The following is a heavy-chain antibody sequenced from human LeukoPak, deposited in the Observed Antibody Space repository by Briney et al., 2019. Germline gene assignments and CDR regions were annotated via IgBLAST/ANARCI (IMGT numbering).Heavy chain of an antibody. CDR3: ARLPDYGDYVYNWFDP. D-gene: IGHD4-17*01. CDR2: IYPGDSDT. CDR1: GYSFTSYW. V-gene: IGHV5-51*01. J-gene: IGHJ5*02. Sequence: GESLKISCKGSGYSFTSYWIGWVRQMPGKGLEWMGIIYPGDSDTRYSPSFQGQVTISAAKSISTAYLQWSSLKASDTAMYYCARLPDYGDYVYNWFDPWGQGTLVTVSS.